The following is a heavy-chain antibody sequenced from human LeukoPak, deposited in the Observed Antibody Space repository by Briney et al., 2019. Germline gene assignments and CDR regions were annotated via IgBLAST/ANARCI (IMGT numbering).Heavy chain of an antibody. CDR2: IRSKVYAETT. J-gene: IGHJ4*02. D-gene: IGHD6-6*01. V-gene: IGHV3-49*03. CDR1: GFTFGDYA. Sequence: GGSLRLSCTGSGFTFGDYAMSWFRQAPGKGLEWVSFIRSKVYAETTEYAASVEGRFTISRDDSKSIAYLQMNSLKTEDTAVYYCQKYSSSSFDFWGQGTLVTVSS. CDR3: QKYSSSSFDF.